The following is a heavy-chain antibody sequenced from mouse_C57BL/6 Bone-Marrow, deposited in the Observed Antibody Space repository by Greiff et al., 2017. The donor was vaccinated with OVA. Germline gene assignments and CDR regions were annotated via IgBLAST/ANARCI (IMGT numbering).Heavy chain of an antibody. CDR2: IYPGDGDT. V-gene: IGHV1-82*01. CDR3: ARLDEGYFDV. J-gene: IGHJ1*03. Sequence: QVQLQQSGPELVKPGASVKISCQASGYAFSSSWMNWVKPRPGKGLEWIGRIYPGDGDTNYNGKFKGKATLTADKSSSTAYMQLSSRTSEDSAVYFCARLDEGYFDVWGTGTTGTVSS. CDR1: GYAFSSSW.